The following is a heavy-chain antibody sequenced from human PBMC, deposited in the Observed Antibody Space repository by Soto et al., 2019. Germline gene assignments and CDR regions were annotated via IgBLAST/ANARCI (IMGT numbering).Heavy chain of an antibody. CDR1: GFTFGSYA. CDR3: AKAKYSGYDISLNFDY. Sequence: EVQLLESGGGLVQPGGSLRLSCAVSGFTFGSYAMSWVRQAPGKGLEWVSGIGGSGGSTYYADSVKGRFTSSRDNYKNTLYLQMNSLRVEDTAVYYCAKAKYSGYDISLNFDYWGQGTLATVSS. J-gene: IGHJ4*02. CDR2: IGGSGGST. D-gene: IGHD5-12*01. V-gene: IGHV3-23*01.